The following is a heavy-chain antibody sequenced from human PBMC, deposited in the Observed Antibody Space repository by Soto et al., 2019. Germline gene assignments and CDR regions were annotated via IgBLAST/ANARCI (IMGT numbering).Heavy chain of an antibody. J-gene: IGHJ4*02. CDR2: IWYDGSNK. V-gene: IGHV3-33*01. Sequence: PVGSLRLSCAASGFTFSSYGMHWVRQAPGKGLEWVAVIWYDGSNKYYADSVKGRFTISRDNSKNTLYLQMNSLRAEDTAVYYCARGYYGSGSHSGYFDYWGQGTLVTVSS. D-gene: IGHD3-10*01. CDR1: GFTFSSYG. CDR3: ARGYYGSGSHSGYFDY.